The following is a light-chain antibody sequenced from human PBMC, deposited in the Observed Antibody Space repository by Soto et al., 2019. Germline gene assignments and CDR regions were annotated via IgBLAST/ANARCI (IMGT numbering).Light chain of an antibody. V-gene: IGKV3-20*01. J-gene: IGKJ5*01. CDR3: QQYGSSPIT. CDR2: GAS. Sequence: EIVLTQSPGTLSLSPGERATLSCRASQSVSSSYLAWYQQKPGQAPRLLIYGASSRATGMPDRFSGSGSGTDFTLTICRLEPEDFAVYYCQQYGSSPITFGQGTRLEMK. CDR1: QSVSSSY.